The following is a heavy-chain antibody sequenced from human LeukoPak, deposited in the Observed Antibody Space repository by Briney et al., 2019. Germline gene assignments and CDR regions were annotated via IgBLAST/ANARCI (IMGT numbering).Heavy chain of an antibody. CDR3: ARDAQYYYGSGSYFY. CDR2: ISAYNGNT. J-gene: IGHJ4*02. CDR1: GYTFTSYG. D-gene: IGHD3-10*01. V-gene: IGHV1-18*01. Sequence: ASVKVSCKASGYTFTSYGISWVRQAPGQGLEWMGWISAYNGNTNYAQKLQGRVTMTTDTSTSTAYMELRSLRSDDTAVYYCARDAQYYYGSGSYFYWGQGTLVTVSS.